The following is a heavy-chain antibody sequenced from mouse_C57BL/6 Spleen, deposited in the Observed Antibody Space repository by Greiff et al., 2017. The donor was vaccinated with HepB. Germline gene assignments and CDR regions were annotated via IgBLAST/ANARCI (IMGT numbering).Heavy chain of an antibody. J-gene: IGHJ2*01. Sequence: VKLQESGAELARPGASVKLSCKASGYTFTSYGISWVKQRTGQGLEWIGEIYPRSGNTYYNEKFKGKATLTADKSSSTAYMELRSLTSEDSAVYFCANYYGSTTGYFDYWGQGTTLTVSS. D-gene: IGHD1-1*01. CDR2: IYPRSGNT. CDR1: GYTFTSYG. CDR3: ANYYGSTTGYFDY. V-gene: IGHV1-81*01.